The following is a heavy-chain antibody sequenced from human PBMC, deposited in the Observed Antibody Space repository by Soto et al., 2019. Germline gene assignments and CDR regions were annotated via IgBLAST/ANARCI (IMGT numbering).Heavy chain of an antibody. CDR2: ISYDGSNK. D-gene: IGHD3-3*01. J-gene: IGHJ6*02. Sequence: GGSLRLSCAAPGFTFSSYGMHWVRQAPGKGLEWVAVISYDGSNKYYADSVKGRFTISRDNSKNTLYLQMNSLRAEDTAVYYCAKSRYDFWSGYYRNGVMPYYYGMDVWGQGTTVTVSS. CDR1: GFTFSSYG. CDR3: AKSRYDFWSGYYRNGVMPYYYGMDV. V-gene: IGHV3-30*18.